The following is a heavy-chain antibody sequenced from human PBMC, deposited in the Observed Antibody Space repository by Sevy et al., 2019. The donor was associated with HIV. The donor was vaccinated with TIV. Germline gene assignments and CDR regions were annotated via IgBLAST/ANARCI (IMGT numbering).Heavy chain of an antibody. J-gene: IGHJ4*02. CDR2: IYNRGST. CDR3: ARVGRISYYDSSGYFDY. Sequence: SETLSLTCTVSGGSISSYYWSWIRQPPGKGLEWIGDIYNRGSTNYNPSLKSRLTISVDTSKNQFSLKLSSVTAADTAVYYCARVGRISYYDSSGYFDYWGQRTLVTVSS. D-gene: IGHD3-22*01. V-gene: IGHV4-59*01. CDR1: GGSISSYY.